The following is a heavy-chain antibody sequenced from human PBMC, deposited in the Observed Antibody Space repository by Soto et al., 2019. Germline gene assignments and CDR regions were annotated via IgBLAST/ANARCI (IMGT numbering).Heavy chain of an antibody. CDR3: ARDRGVAPPVAGNTHYYYYMDV. J-gene: IGHJ6*03. CDR2: ISAYNGNT. V-gene: IGHV1-18*01. D-gene: IGHD6-19*01. CDR1: GYSFTNYG. Sequence: QDQLVQSGAEVKKPGASVKVSCKASGYSFTNYGITWVRQAPGQGIEWMGWISAYNGNTNYAQKFKGRVTMTTDASTSTAYLELRSLRSDDTAVYYCARDRGVAPPVAGNTHYYYYMDVWGKGTTVTVSS.